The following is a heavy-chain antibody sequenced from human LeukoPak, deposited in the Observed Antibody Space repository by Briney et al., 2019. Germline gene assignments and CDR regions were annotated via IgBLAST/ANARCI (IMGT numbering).Heavy chain of an antibody. CDR3: ARESFRALAGYLDY. CDR2: ISGSGDTT. V-gene: IGHV3-23*01. J-gene: IGHJ4*02. D-gene: IGHD6-19*01. Sequence: GGSLRLSCAASGFTFSNYAMSWVRHAPGKGLEWVSSISGSGDTTYYEDSEKGRFTISRDNSRNTLFLQMNSLRVEDTAVYFCARESFRALAGYLDYWGQGSLVIVSS. CDR1: GFTFSNYA.